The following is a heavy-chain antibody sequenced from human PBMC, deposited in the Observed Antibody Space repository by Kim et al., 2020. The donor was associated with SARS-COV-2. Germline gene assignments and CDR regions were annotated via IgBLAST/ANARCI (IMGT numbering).Heavy chain of an antibody. CDR2: IYYSGST. J-gene: IGHJ3*02. CDR1: GGSISSGGYY. Sequence: LSLTCTVSGGSISSGGYYWSWIRQHPGKGLEWIGYIYYSGSTYYNPSLKSRVTISVDTSNNQFSLKLSSVTAADTAVYYCARGSGITIFGVVMIDAFDIWGQGTMVTVSS. V-gene: IGHV4-31*03. D-gene: IGHD3-3*01. CDR3: ARGSGITIFGVVMIDAFDI.